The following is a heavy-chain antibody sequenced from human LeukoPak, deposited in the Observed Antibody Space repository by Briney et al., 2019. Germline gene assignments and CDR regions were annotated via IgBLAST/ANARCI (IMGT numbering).Heavy chain of an antibody. CDR2: ISGSGGST. J-gene: IGHJ6*03. CDR3: AKRGYSSSWSGGYMDV. Sequence: PGGSLRLSCAASGFTFSSYATSWVRQAPGKGLEWVSAISGSGGSTYYADSVKGRFTISRDNSKNTLYLQMNSLRAEDTAVYYCAKRGYSSSWSGGYMDVWGKGTTVTVSS. CDR1: GFTFSSYA. D-gene: IGHD6-13*01. V-gene: IGHV3-23*01.